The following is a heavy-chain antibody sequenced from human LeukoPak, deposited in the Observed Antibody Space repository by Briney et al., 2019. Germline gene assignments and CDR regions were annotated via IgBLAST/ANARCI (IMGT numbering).Heavy chain of an antibody. CDR3: ARGSAYYYGSGSYSFDY. D-gene: IGHD3-10*01. V-gene: IGHV3-64*01. Sequence: GGSLRLSCAASGFTFSSYGMHWVRQAPGKGLEYVSAISSNGGSTYYANSVKGRFTISRDNSKNTLYLQMGSLRAEDMAVYYCARGSAYYYGSGSYSFDYWGQGTLVTVSS. CDR2: ISSNGGST. J-gene: IGHJ4*02. CDR1: GFTFSSYG.